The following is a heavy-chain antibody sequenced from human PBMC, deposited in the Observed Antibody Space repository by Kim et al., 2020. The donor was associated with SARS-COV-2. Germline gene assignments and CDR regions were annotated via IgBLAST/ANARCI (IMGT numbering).Heavy chain of an antibody. D-gene: IGHD6-13*01. CDR3: AKDSGYSSSWVDY. CDR1: GFTFDDYA. Sequence: GGSLRLSCAASGFTFDDYAMHWVRQAPGKGLEWVSGISWNSGSIGYADSVKGRFTISRDNAKNSLYLQMNSLRAEDTALYYCAKDSGYSSSWVDYWGQGT. J-gene: IGHJ4*02. V-gene: IGHV3-9*01. CDR2: ISWNSGSI.